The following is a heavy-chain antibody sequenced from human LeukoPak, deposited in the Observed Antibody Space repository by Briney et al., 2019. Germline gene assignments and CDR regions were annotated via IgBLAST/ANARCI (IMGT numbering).Heavy chain of an antibody. CDR3: AKAASGSYRIFFDY. CDR2: ISYDGTKK. CDR1: GFTFSSYG. D-gene: IGHD1-26*01. J-gene: IGHJ4*02. Sequence: GGSLRLSCAASGFTFSSYGMHWVRQAPGKGLEWVALISYDGTKKYYADSVKGRFTISRDNPKNTLYLQMNSLRPEDTAVYYCAKAASGSYRIFFDYWGQGTLVTVSS. V-gene: IGHV3-30*18.